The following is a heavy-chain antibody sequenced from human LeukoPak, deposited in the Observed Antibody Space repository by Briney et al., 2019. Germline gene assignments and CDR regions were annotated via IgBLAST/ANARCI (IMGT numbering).Heavy chain of an antibody. J-gene: IGHJ4*02. CDR3: AREGRKRVQWLNA. V-gene: IGHV1-2*02. D-gene: IGHD6-19*01. CDR2: INPNSGGT. Sequence: GASVKVSCKASGYTFTGYYMHWVRQAPGQGLEWMGWINPNSGGTNYAQKFQGRVTMTRDTSISTAYMELSRLRSDDAAVYYCAREGRKRVQWLNAWGQGTLVTVSS. CDR1: GYTFTGYY.